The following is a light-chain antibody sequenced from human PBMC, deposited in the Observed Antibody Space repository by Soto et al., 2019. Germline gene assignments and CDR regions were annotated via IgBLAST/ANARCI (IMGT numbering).Light chain of an antibody. J-gene: IGKJ5*01. CDR2: DAS. CDR1: QSVGSY. V-gene: IGKV3-11*01. Sequence: EIVFTQSPATLSFSPGERATLSCRASQSVGSYLAWYQQKPGQAPRLLIYDASNRAPGIPARFSGSGSGTDFTLTISSLDPEDFGVYYCQQRSNWPPITFGQGTRLEI. CDR3: QQRSNWPPIT.